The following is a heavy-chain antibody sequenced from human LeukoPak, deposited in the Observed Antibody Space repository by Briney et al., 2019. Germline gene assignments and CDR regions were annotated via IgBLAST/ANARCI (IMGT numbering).Heavy chain of an antibody. CDR2: INEDGSEK. Sequence: GGTLRLSCAASGFTFSNYGMNWVRQAPGKGLEWVANINEDGSEKYYVDSVKGRFTISRDNAKNSLDLQMNNLRVEDTAIYYCARGSSSFGRDYWGQGTLVTVSS. CDR1: GFTFSNYG. V-gene: IGHV3-7*03. J-gene: IGHJ4*02. CDR3: ARGSSSFGRDY. D-gene: IGHD6-19*01.